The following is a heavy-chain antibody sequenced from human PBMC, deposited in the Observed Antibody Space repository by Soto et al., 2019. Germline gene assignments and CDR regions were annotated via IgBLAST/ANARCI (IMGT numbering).Heavy chain of an antibody. V-gene: IGHV3-30*18. Sequence: GGSLRLSCAASGFTFSSYGMHWVRQAPGKGLEWVAVISYDGSNKYYADSVKGRFTISRDNSKNTLYLQMNSLRAEDTAVYYCAKDGPPGGSSSSFDYWGQGTLVTVSS. J-gene: IGHJ4*02. D-gene: IGHD6-6*01. CDR3: AKDGPPGGSSSSFDY. CDR2: ISYDGSNK. CDR1: GFTFSSYG.